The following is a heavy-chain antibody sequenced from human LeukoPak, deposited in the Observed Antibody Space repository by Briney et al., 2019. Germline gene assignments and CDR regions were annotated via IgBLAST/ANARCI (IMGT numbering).Heavy chain of an antibody. CDR2: INPSGGST. V-gene: IGHV1-46*01. J-gene: IGHJ3*02. Sequence: ASVKVSCKASGYTFTGYYMHWVRQAPGQGLEWMEIINPSGGSTSYAQKFQGRVTMTRDMSTSTVYMELSSLRSEDTAVYYCARDFQYDSSIFDIWGQGTMVTVSS. D-gene: IGHD3-22*01. CDR1: GYTFTGYY. CDR3: ARDFQYDSSIFDI.